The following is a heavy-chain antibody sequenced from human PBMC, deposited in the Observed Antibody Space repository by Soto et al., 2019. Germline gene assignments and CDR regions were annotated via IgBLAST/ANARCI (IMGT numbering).Heavy chain of an antibody. CDR2: IIPIFGTA. Sequence: ASVKVSCKASGGTFSSYAISWVRQAPGQGLEWMGGIIPIFGTANYAQKFQGRVTITADESTSTAYMELSSLRSEDTAVYYCARGSTVNYYGSGTFYYYYYYGMDVWGQGTTVTV. D-gene: IGHD3-10*01. CDR3: ARGSTVNYYGSGTFYYYYYYGMDV. J-gene: IGHJ6*02. CDR1: GGTFSSYA. V-gene: IGHV1-69*13.